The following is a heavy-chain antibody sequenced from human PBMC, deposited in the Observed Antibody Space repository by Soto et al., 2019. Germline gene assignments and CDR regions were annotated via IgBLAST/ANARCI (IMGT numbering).Heavy chain of an antibody. CDR3: ARVAEVGIAAAESDY. V-gene: IGHV3-33*01. CDR1: GFTFSSYG. CDR2: IWYDGSNK. Sequence: GGSLRLSCAASGFTFSSYGMHWVRQAPGKGLEWVAVIWYDGSNKYYADSVKGRFTISRDNSKNTLYLQMNSLRAEDTAVYYCARVAEVGIAAAESDYWGQGTLVTVSS. J-gene: IGHJ4*02. D-gene: IGHD6-13*01.